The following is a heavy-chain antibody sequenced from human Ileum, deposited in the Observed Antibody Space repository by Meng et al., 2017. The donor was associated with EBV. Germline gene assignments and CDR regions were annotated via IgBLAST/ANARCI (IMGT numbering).Heavy chain of an antibody. CDR2: INTLNGHT. CDR3: ARRASQGVDP. V-gene: IGHV1-3*04. Sequence: QVQLVQSGTDVNKPGASGKLSCETSGYSFVAYAIHWVRQAPGQGLEWMGWINTLNGHTEYSQKFQGSVTITSDTSASTVYMELHSLRSQDTAVYYCARRASQGVDPWGQGTLVTVSS. CDR1: GYSFVAYA. J-gene: IGHJ5*02.